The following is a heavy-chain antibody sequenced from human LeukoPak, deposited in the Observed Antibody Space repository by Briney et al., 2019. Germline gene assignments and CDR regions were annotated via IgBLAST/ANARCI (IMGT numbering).Heavy chain of an antibody. CDR3: AKEGHLGSCTSTSCYTIGLVYYFDY. Sequence: PGGSLRLSCTASGFTFSNFWMGWVRQAPGKGLEWVANIKQDETEKFYLGSVKGRFTISRDNAKNSLYLQMNSLRAEDTAVYYCAKEGHLGSCTSTSCYTIGLVYYFDYWGQGALVTVSS. CDR1: GFTFSNFW. J-gene: IGHJ4*02. D-gene: IGHD2-2*01. CDR2: IKQDETEK. V-gene: IGHV3-7*03.